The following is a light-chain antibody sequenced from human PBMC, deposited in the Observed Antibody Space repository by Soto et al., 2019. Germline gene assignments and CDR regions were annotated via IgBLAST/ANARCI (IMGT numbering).Light chain of an antibody. CDR3: VLYMGTGISWV. CDR1: SGSVSTSYY. V-gene: IGLV8-61*01. Sequence: QTVVTQEPSFSVSPGGTVTLTCGLSSGSVSTSYYPSWYQQTPGQAPRTLIYSTNTRSSGVPDRFSGSILGNKAALTVTGAQADDESDYYCVLYMGTGISWVLGGGTKLTVL. CDR2: STN. J-gene: IGLJ3*02.